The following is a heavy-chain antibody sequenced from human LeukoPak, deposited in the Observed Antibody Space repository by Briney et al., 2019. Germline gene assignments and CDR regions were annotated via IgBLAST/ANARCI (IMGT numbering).Heavy chain of an antibody. J-gene: IGHJ4*02. CDR1: GFTFSSYW. D-gene: IGHD3-9*01. CDR2: INSDGSST. CDR3: TSEVRLGY. Sequence: PGGSLRLSCAASGFTFSSYWMHWVRLPPGKGLMWVSLINSDGSSTSYADSVKGRFTISRDNAKNTLYLLMNSLRAEDTAVYYCTSEVRLGYWGQGTLVTVSS. V-gene: IGHV3-74*01.